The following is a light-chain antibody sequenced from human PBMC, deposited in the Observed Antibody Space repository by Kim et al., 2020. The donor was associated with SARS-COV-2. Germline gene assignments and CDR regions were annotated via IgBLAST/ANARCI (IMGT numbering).Light chain of an antibody. CDR3: GSYSTTSTPVV. CDR1: SSDVGGYNY. J-gene: IGLJ2*01. Sequence: LTQPASASGSPGQSITISCTGTSSDVGGYNYVSWYQQHPGKAPKLMIYDVSRRPSGVSNRFSGSKSGNTASLTISGLQAEDEAVYYCGSYSTTSTPVVFGGGTQLTVL. V-gene: IGLV2-14*01. CDR2: DVS.